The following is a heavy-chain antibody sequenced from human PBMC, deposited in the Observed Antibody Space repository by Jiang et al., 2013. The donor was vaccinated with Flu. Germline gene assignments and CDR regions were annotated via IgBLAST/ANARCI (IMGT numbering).Heavy chain of an antibody. CDR1: GGTFSSYA. V-gene: IGHV1-69*01. CDR2: IIPIFGTA. D-gene: IGHD3-3*01. Sequence: CKASGGTFSSYAISWVRQAPGQGLEWMGGIIPIFGTANYAQKFQGRVTITADESTSTAYMELSSLRSEDTAVYYCARVGRGTYDFWSGYYPIPYYYYYYMDVWGKGTTVTVSS. CDR3: ARVGRGTYDFWSGYYPIPYYYYYYMDV. J-gene: IGHJ6*03.